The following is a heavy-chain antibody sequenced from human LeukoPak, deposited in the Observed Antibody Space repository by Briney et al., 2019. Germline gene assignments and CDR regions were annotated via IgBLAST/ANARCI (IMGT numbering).Heavy chain of an antibody. Sequence: GGSPRLSCAASGFTFINYWMGWVRQAPGKGLEWVANIKQDGREKYYVDSVKGRFTISRDNAKDSLYLQMNSLRVEDTALYYCARLYLDSSLFDFRGQGTLVTVSS. V-gene: IGHV3-7*01. CDR3: ARLYLDSSLFDF. CDR1: GFTFINYW. CDR2: IKQDGREK. J-gene: IGHJ4*02. D-gene: IGHD2-21*01.